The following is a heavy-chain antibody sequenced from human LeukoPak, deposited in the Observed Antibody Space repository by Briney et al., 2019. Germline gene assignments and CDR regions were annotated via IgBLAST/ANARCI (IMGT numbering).Heavy chain of an antibody. D-gene: IGHD6-6*01. CDR2: INPSGGST. CDR1: GYTFTSYY. J-gene: IGHJ2*01. CDR3: VRGASSIAALNPFWYFDL. V-gene: IGHV1-46*01. Sequence: ASVKVSCKASGYTFTSYYMHWVRQGPGQGLEWMGIINPSGGSTSYAQKFQVRVTMTRDTSTNTVYMELSSLRSEDTAVFYCVRGASSIAALNPFWYFDLWGRGTLVTVSS.